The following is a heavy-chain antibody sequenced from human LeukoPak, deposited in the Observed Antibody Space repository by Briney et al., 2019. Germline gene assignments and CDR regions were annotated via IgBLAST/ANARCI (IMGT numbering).Heavy chain of an antibody. V-gene: IGHV3-11*01. CDR2: ITNSGSTI. CDR3: ARDMVGNWFDP. J-gene: IGHJ5*02. Sequence: PGGSLRLSCAASGFTFSDYYMSWIRQAPGKGLEWISYITNSGSTIFYADSVKGRFTISRDNAESSLYLQMNSLRAEDTAVYYCARDMVGNWFDPWGQGTLVTVSS. D-gene: IGHD3-10*01. CDR1: GFTFSDYY.